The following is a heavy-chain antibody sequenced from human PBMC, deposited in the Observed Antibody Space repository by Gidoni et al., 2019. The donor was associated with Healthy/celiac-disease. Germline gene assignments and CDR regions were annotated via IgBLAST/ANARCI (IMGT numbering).Heavy chain of an antibody. Sequence: QVQLVESGGGVVQHGRSLSLSCAASGFPFSSSVMHWVRQAPGQGLEWVAVIWYDGINKYYADSVKGRFTISRDNSKNTLYLQMNSLRAEDTAVYYCAREYYGDYGVLWGQGTLVTVSS. D-gene: IGHD4-17*01. J-gene: IGHJ4*02. CDR1: GFPFSSSV. CDR2: IWYDGINK. CDR3: AREYYGDYGVL. V-gene: IGHV3-33*01.